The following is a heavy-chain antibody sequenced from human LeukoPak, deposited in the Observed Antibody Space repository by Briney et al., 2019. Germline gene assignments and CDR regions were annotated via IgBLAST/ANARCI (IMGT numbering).Heavy chain of an antibody. D-gene: IGHD2-2*01. Sequence: SETLSLTCTVSGYSITSGSYWGWIRQPPGKGLEWIGSIYHGGSSYYNPSLKSRVTISVDTSKNQFPLKLSSVTAADTAVYYCARNGSSCSSTSCYGTPFDNWGQGALVTVSS. CDR2: IYHGGSS. V-gene: IGHV4-38-2*02. CDR1: GYSITSGSY. CDR3: ARNGSSCSSTSCYGTPFDN. J-gene: IGHJ4*02.